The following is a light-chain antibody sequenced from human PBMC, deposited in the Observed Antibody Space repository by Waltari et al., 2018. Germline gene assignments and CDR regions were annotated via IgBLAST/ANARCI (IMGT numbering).Light chain of an antibody. J-gene: IGLJ2*01. CDR3: TSRDLSGDVV. CDR2: GKN. CDR1: LLRTYY. Sequence: SSELTQDPAVSVALGQTVRTTCQGDLLRTYYGSWYRQKPAQAPVLVIHGKNNRPSGIPARVSASSSGNTASLIITGAQAEDEADYYCTSRDLSGDVVFGGGTRLTVL. V-gene: IGLV3-19*01.